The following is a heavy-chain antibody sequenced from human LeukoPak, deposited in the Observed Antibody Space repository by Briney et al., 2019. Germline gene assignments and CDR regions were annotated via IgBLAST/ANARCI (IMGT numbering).Heavy chain of an antibody. Sequence: SETLSLTCTVSGGSISSYYWSWIRQPPGKGLEWIGYIYTSGSTNYNPSLKSRVTISVDTSKNQFSLKLSSVTAADTAVYYCARVHCSGHYDFWSGYCQDYWGQGTLVTVSS. D-gene: IGHD3-3*01. CDR1: GGSISSYY. V-gene: IGHV4-4*09. CDR3: ARVHCSGHYDFWSGYCQDY. J-gene: IGHJ4*02. CDR2: IYTSGST.